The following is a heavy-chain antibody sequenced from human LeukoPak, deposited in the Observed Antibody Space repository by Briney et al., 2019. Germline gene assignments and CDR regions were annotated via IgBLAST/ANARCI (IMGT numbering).Heavy chain of an antibody. V-gene: IGHV3-23*01. J-gene: IGHJ4*02. D-gene: IGHD2-2*01. CDR1: GFIFSSYE. CDR3: AKAHCSSTSCSRADN. Sequence: GGSLRLSCAASGFIFSSYEMNWVRQAPGKGLEWVSAISSSGGTTFYADSVKGRFTISRVHSKNTLYLQMNSLRADDTAVYYCAKAHCSSTSCSRADNWGQGTLVTVSS. CDR2: ISSSGGTT.